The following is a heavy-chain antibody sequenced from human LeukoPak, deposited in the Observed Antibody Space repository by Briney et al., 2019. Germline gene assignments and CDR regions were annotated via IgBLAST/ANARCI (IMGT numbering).Heavy chain of an antibody. V-gene: IGHV1-2*02. CDR1: GYTFTGYY. Sequence: ASVKVSCKASGYTFTGYYIHWVRQAPGQGLEWMGWINPNSGGTTYAQKFQGRVTMTRDTSISTAYMELSSLRSDVTAMYYCARKSTPTSGWTPFDYWGQGTLVTVSS. CDR2: INPNSGGT. D-gene: IGHD6-19*01. CDR3: ARKSTPTSGWTPFDY. J-gene: IGHJ4*02.